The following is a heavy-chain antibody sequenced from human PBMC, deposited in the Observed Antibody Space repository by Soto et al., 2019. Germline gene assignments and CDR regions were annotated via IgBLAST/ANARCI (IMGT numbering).Heavy chain of an antibody. CDR1: GFTFSSYA. J-gene: IGHJ4*02. CDR3: AKGRAGAVVAATFDC. CDR2: ISGRGGST. Sequence: EVQLLESGGGLVPPGGSLRLSCAASGFTFSSYAMSWVRQAPGKGLEWVSAISGRGGSTYYADSVKGRFIVSRDNSDNTLYLQMESLKVDDTAVYYCAKGRAGAVVAATFDCWGQGALVTVSS. V-gene: IGHV3-23*01. D-gene: IGHD2-15*01.